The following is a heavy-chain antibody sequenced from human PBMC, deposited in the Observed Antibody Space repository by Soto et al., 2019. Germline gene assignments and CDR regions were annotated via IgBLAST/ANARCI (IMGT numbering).Heavy chain of an antibody. CDR3: ARDLRWTTVTDYYYGMDV. CDR2: IYYSGST. Sequence: ASETLSLTCTVSGGSISSYYWSWIRQPPGKGLEWIGYIYYSGSTNYNPSLKSRVTISVDTSKNQFSLKLSSVTAADTAVYYCARDLRWTTVTDYYYGMDVWGQGTTVTVSS. D-gene: IGHD4-4*01. V-gene: IGHV4-59*01. J-gene: IGHJ6*02. CDR1: GGSISSYY.